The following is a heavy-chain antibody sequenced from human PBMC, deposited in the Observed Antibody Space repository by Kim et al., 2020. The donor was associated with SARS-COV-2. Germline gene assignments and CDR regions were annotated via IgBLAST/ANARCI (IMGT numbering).Heavy chain of an antibody. V-gene: IGHV3-23*01. D-gene: IGHD1-1*01. Sequence: GGYLRLSCAASGFTFSNYAMSWVRQAPGKGLEWVSSISGSGGSAYYADSVKGRFTISRDNSKNTLYLQMNSLRAEDTAVYYCARNMDPLDYWGQGTLVTVSS. CDR1: GFTFSNYA. CDR2: ISGSGGSA. CDR3: ARNMDPLDY. J-gene: IGHJ4*02.